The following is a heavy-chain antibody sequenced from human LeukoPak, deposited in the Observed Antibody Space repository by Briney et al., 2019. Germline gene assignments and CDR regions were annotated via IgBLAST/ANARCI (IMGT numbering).Heavy chain of an antibody. D-gene: IGHD3-22*01. CDR3: GRLYDPPFYDTSGNPFDS. CDR2: VYSSGTT. J-gene: IGHJ4*02. CDR1: GASITSYF. Sequence: SETLSLTCSVSGASITSYFWSWIRQPPGKGLDWIGHVYSSGTTTYNPSLNSRVSISLDTSKNHFSLKLTSVTAADTAEYYCGRLYDPPFYDTSGNPFDSWGQGTLVTGSS. V-gene: IGHV4-4*09.